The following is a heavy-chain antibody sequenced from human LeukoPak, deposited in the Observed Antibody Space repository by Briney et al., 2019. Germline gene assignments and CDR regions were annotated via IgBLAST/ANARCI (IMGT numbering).Heavy chain of an antibody. CDR3: TRDQWQISFDY. CDR1: GYTFTTYS. V-gene: IGHV7-4-1*02. Sequence: AASVKVSCKASGYTFTTYSMNWVRQAPGQGLEWMGWIDTNTGNPTYAQGFTGRFVFSLDTSVSTAYLQISSLEAEDTAFYYCTRDQWQISFDYWGQGTLVTVSS. J-gene: IGHJ4*02. CDR2: IDTNTGNP. D-gene: IGHD6-19*01.